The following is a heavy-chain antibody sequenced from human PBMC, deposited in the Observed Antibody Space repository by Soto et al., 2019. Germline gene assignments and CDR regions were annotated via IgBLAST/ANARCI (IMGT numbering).Heavy chain of an antibody. Sequence: GSLRLSCSASGFTFSNSDMNWVRQAPGKGLEWVSGVSWNGSRTHYADSVKGRFIISRDNSRNFLYQQMNSLRAEDTAVYYCAKDPLEIQLWPKYYFDYWGQGTMVTVSS. CDR3: AKDPLEIQLWPKYYFDY. CDR1: GFTFSNSD. V-gene: IGHV3-35*01. CDR2: VSWNGSRT. D-gene: IGHD5-18*01. J-gene: IGHJ4*02.